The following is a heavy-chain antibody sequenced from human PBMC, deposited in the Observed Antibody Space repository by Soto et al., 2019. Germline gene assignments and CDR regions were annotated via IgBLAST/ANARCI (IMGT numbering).Heavy chain of an antibody. CDR1: GGSISSYY. CDR3: ARVERITMVRGSDYYYYGMDV. D-gene: IGHD3-10*01. CDR2: IYYSGST. Sequence: PSETLSLTCTVSGGSISSYYWSWIRQPPGKGLEWIGYIYYSGSTNYNTSLKIRVTISVDTSKNHFSLKLSSVTAADTAVYYCARVERITMVRGSDYYYYGMDVWGQGTTVTVSS. V-gene: IGHV4-59*01. J-gene: IGHJ6*02.